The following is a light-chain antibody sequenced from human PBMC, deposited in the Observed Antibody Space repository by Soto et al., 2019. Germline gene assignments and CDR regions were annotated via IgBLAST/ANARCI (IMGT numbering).Light chain of an antibody. CDR3: QPYGGSALLT. Sequence: ESVLTQSPGTLSLSPGERATLSCRTSQSVSSSYLAWYQQRIGQAPRLLIYGASIRATGIPDRFSGSGSGTDFTLTISRPAPEDFAVYYCQPYGGSALLTFGGGTRIDIK. CDR2: GAS. CDR1: QSVSSSY. J-gene: IGKJ4*01. V-gene: IGKV3-20*01.